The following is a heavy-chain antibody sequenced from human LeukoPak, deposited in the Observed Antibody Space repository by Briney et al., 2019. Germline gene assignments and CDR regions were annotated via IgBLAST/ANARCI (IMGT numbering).Heavy chain of an antibody. D-gene: IGHD1-26*01. J-gene: IGHJ4*02. V-gene: IGHV3-7*01. CDR2: IKQDGSEK. Sequence: GGSLRLSCAASGFTFSSYWMSWVRQAPGKGLEWVANIKQDGSEKYYVDSVKGRFTISRDNAKNSLYLQMNSLRAEDTAVYYCARIYGSYYPTYFDYWGQGTLVTVSS. CDR1: GFTFSSYW. CDR3: ARIYGSYYPTYFDY.